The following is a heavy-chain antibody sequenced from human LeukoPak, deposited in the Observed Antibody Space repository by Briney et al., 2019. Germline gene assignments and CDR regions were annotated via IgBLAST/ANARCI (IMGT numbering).Heavy chain of an antibody. CDR3: ARARYYYYYMDV. J-gene: IGHJ6*03. Sequence: GRSLRLSCAASGFTFSGYGMHWVRQAPGKGLEWVAVIWYDGSNKYYADSVKGRFTISRDNSKNTLYLQMNSLRAEDTAVYYCARARYYYYYMDVWGKGTTVTVSS. CDR2: IWYDGSNK. CDR1: GFTFSGYG. V-gene: IGHV3-33*01.